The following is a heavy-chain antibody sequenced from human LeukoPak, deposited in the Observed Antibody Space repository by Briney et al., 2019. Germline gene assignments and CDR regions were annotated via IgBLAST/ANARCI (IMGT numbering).Heavy chain of an antibody. CDR2: INHSGST. J-gene: IGHJ4*02. D-gene: IGHD6-13*01. V-gene: IGHV4-34*01. CDR3: ARAYYSTSWYPH. Sequence: SETPSLTCGLYGGSFTGYYWSWIRQPPGKGLEWIGEINHSGSTNYNPSLKSRVTISVDTSKNQFSLRLTSVTAADTAVYYCARAYYSTSWYPHWGQGALVTVSS. CDR1: GGSFTGYY.